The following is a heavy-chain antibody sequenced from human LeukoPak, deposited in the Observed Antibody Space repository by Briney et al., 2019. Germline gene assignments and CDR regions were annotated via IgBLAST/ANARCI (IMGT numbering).Heavy chain of an antibody. J-gene: IGHJ6*02. D-gene: IGHD6-19*01. CDR1: GFTFSSYA. V-gene: IGHV3-30-3*01. CDR3: ARVSSGWYLYYYYGMDV. Sequence: GRSLRLSCAASGFTFSSYAMHWVRQAPGKGLGWVAVISYDGSNKYYADSVKGRFTISRDNAKNSLYLQMNSLRAEDTAVYYCARVSSGWYLYYYYGMDVWGQGTTVTVSS. CDR2: ISYDGSNK.